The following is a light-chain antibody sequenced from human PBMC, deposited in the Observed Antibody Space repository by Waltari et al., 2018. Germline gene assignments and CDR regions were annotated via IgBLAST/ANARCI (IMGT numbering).Light chain of an antibody. CDR2: GAS. V-gene: IGKV3-20*01. CDR3: QQYGSSPPT. Sequence: EIVLTQSPGTLSLSPGESATLSCRARQSVRSSYLTWYQQKRGQAPRLLMFGASSRATGIPDRFTGSGSGTDFTLTINRLEPEDFAVYYCQQYGSSPPTFGQGTKVEIK. J-gene: IGKJ1*01. CDR1: QSVRSSY.